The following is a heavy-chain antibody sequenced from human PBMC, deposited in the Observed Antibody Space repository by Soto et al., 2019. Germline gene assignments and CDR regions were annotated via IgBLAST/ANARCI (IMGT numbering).Heavy chain of an antibody. V-gene: IGHV3-9*01. CDR1: GFTFDDYA. J-gene: IGHJ3*02. D-gene: IGHD6-13*01. CDR2: ISWNSGSI. Sequence: PGGSLRLSCAASGFTFDDYAMHWVRQAPGKGLEWVSGISWNSGSIGYADSVKGRFTISRDNAKNSLYLQMNSLRAEDTALYYCAKDEKAPGIAAALTPDAFDIWGQGTMVTVSS. CDR3: AKDEKAPGIAAALTPDAFDI.